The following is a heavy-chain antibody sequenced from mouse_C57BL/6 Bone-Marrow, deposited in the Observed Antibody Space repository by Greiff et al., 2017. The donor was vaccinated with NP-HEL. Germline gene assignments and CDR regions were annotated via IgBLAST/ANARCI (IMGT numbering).Heavy chain of an antibody. CDR1: GYSFTDYN. CDR3: AISNYGSRHWYFEV. V-gene: IGHV1-39*01. CDR2: INPNYGTT. D-gene: IGHD1-1*01. J-gene: IGHJ1*03. Sequence: VQLQQSGPELVKPGASVKISCKASGYSFTDYNMNWVKQSNGKSLEWIGVINPNYGTTSYNQKFQGKATLTVDQSSSTDYMQLNSLTSADSAVYYCAISNYGSRHWYFEVWGTGTTVTVSS.